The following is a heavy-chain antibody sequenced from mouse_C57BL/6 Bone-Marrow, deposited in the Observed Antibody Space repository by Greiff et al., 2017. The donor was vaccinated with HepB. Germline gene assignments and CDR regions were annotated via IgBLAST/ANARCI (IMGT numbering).Heavy chain of an antibody. D-gene: IGHD1-1*01. Sequence: EVKVVESGGGLVQPGGSLKLSCAASGFTFSDYYMYWVRQTPEKRLEWVAYISNGGGSTYYPDTVKGRFTISRDNAKNTLYLQMSRLKSEDTAMYYCARPDYYGSSLFAYWGQGTLVTVSA. V-gene: IGHV5-12*01. CDR3: ARPDYYGSSLFAY. J-gene: IGHJ3*01. CDR2: ISNGGGST. CDR1: GFTFSDYY.